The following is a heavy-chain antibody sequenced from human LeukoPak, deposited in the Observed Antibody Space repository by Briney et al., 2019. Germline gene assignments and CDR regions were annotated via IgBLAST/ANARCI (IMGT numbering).Heavy chain of an antibody. V-gene: IGHV5-51*01. Sequence: GESLKISCKGSGCSFTSYWIGWVRQMPGKGLEWMGIIYPGDSDTRYSPSFQGQVTISADKSISTAYLQWSSLKASDTAMYYCARPGYCSGGSCYSGIIDYWGQGTLVTVSS. CDR3: ARPGYCSGGSCYSGIIDY. J-gene: IGHJ4*02. D-gene: IGHD2-15*01. CDR2: IYPGDSDT. CDR1: GCSFTSYW.